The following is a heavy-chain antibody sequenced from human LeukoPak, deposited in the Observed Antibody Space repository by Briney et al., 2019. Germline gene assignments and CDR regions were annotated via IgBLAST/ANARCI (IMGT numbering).Heavy chain of an antibody. J-gene: IGHJ3*02. CDR3: ARFWSGYAFDM. CDR2: ISGSGRSI. V-gene: IGHV3-48*03. CDR1: GFTFSSYE. D-gene: IGHD3-3*01. Sequence: GGSLRLSCAASGFTFSSYEMSWVRQAPGKGLEWVSYISGSGRSIYYADSVKGRFTISRDNAKNSLDLQMDSLRAEDTAVYYCARFWSGYAFDMWGQGTMVTVSS.